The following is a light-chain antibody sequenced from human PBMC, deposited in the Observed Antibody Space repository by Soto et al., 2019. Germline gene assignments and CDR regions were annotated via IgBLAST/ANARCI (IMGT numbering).Light chain of an antibody. CDR2: GDN. CDR1: PANIGAPYD. V-gene: IGLV1-40*01. CDR3: QSYDISLHNYV. J-gene: IGLJ1*01. Sequence: QSVLTQPPSLSGAPGQRVPISCTGSPANIGAPYDVHWYQHLPGTAPKLLIYGDNNRPSGVPDRFSGSKSGTSASLAITRLQAEDEADYYCQSYDISLHNYVFGTGTKLTVL.